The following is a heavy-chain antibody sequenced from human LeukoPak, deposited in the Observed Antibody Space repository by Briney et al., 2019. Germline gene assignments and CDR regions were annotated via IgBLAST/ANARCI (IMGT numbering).Heavy chain of an antibody. CDR3: AREWRMVATGWDT. V-gene: IGHV1-2*03. D-gene: IGHD3-10*01. CDR1: GYTFTGYY. CDR2: INPNSGGT. Sequence: LEASVKVSCKASGYTFTGYYMYWVRQARGQGVQEMGWINPNSGGTNYAQKFQGRLTLTTDASTTTAYMELTGLIYDDTAIYYCAREWRMVATGWDTWGQGTLVVVSS. J-gene: IGHJ4*02.